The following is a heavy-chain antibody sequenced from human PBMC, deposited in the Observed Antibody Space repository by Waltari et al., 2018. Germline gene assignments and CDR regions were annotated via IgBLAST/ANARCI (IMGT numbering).Heavy chain of an antibody. V-gene: IGHV1-69*13. CDR3: VCSSSYYYGMDV. D-gene: IGHD6-6*01. J-gene: IGHJ6*02. Sequence: QVQLVQSGAEVKKPGSSVKVSCKASGGTFSRYAISWVRQAPGQGLEWMGGIIPIFGTANYAQKFQGRVTITADESTSTAYMELSSLRSEDTAVYYCVCSSSYYYGMDVWGQGTTVTVSS. CDR2: IIPIFGTA. CDR1: GGTFSRYA.